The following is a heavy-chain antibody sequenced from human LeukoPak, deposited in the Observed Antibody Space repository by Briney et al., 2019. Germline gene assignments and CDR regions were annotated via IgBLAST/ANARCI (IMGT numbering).Heavy chain of an antibody. J-gene: IGHJ4*02. Sequence: SETLSLTCAVYGGSFSGYYWSWIRQPPGKGLEWIGEINHSGSTNYNPSLKSRVTISVDTSKNQFSLKLSSVTAADTAVYYCARSMITFGGVRYWGQGTLVTVSS. V-gene: IGHV4-34*01. CDR1: GGSFSGYY. CDR3: ARSMITFGGVRY. D-gene: IGHD3-16*01. CDR2: INHSGST.